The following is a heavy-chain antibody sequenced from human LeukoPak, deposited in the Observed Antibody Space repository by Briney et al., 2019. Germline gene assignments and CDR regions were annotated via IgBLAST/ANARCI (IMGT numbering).Heavy chain of an antibody. J-gene: IGHJ3*02. D-gene: IGHD3-3*01. V-gene: IGHV3-23*01. CDR1: GFTFSSYA. Sequence: PGGSLRLSCAASGFTFSSYAMSWVRQAPGKGLEWVSAISGSGGSTYYADSVKGRFTISKDNSKNTLYLPMNSLRAEDTAVYYCAKYHQIFGVVRDAFDIWGQGTMVTVSS. CDR3: AKYHQIFGVVRDAFDI. CDR2: ISGSGGST.